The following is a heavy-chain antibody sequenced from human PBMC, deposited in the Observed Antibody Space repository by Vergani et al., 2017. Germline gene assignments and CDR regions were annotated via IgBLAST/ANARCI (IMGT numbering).Heavy chain of an antibody. CDR2: ISGSGGST. Sequence: EVQLLESGGGLVQPGGSLRLSCAASGFTFSSYAMSWVRQAPGKGLEWVSAISGSGGSTYSADSVKGRFTISRANSKTTLYLQMNSLRAEDTAVYYCAKDPGPYCGGDFYSFWGQGTLVTVSS. J-gene: IGHJ4*02. CDR3: AKDPGPYCGGDFYSF. V-gene: IGHV3-23*01. CDR1: GFTFSSYA. D-gene: IGHD2-21*02.